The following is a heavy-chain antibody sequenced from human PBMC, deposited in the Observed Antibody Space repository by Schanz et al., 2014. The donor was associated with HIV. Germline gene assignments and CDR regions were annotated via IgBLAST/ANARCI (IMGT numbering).Heavy chain of an antibody. J-gene: IGHJ6*02. CDR3: TRGRFLERGGMDV. Sequence: QVQLVESGGGVVQPGGSLRLSCAVSGITFSGFTFSNYGMHWVRQTPGKGLEWVAAISFDGSHKYSADSVKGRFMISRDNSNNTLYLQMNSLRAEDTAVYFCTRGRFLERGGMDVWGQGTAVTVSS. CDR1: GITFSGFTFSNYG. V-gene: IGHV3-30*03. D-gene: IGHD3-3*01. CDR2: ISFDGSHK.